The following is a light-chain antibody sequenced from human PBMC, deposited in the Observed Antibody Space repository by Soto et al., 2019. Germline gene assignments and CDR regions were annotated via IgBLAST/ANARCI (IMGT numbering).Light chain of an antibody. Sequence: QSALAQPASVSGSPGQSITISCTGTSSDVGAYNYVSWYQQHPGKAPKLIIYDVRNPPSGVSSRFSGSKSGNTASLTISGLQAEDEADYYCTSYASSTSLLFGGGTQLTVL. CDR3: TSYASSTSLL. CDR1: SSDVGAYNY. CDR2: DVR. V-gene: IGLV2-14*01. J-gene: IGLJ2*01.